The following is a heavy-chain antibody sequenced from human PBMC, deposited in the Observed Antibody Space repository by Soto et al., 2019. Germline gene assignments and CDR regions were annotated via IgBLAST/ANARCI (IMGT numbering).Heavy chain of an antibody. Sequence: LKISCKGSGYSFTSYWISWVRQMPGKGLEWMGRIDPSDSYTNYSPSFQGHVTISADKSISTAYLQWSSLKASDTAMYYCASTRAIDCSSTSCLYYYGMDVWGQGTTVTVSS. J-gene: IGHJ6*02. CDR1: GYSFTSYW. CDR3: ASTRAIDCSSTSCLYYYGMDV. CDR2: IDPSDSYT. V-gene: IGHV5-10-1*01. D-gene: IGHD2-2*01.